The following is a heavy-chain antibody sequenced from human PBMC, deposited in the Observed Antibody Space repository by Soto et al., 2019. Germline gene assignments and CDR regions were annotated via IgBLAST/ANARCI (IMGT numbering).Heavy chain of an antibody. J-gene: IGHJ6*02. V-gene: IGHV4-31*03. Sequence: QVRLEETGPGLVKPSETLSLICSVSGGSVNNANYFWNWIRHHPENGLEWIGYIYYSGSTRYNPSFKTRATLSIDTSKNHFSLRLNSVTVADTAVYFCARDADYGGSRGGMDVWGRGNTVT. D-gene: IGHD4-17*01. CDR3: ARDADYGGSRGGMDV. CDR1: GGSVNNANYF. CDR2: IYYSGST.